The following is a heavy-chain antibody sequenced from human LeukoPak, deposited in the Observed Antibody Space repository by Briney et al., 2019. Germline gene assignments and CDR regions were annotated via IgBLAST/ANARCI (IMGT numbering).Heavy chain of an antibody. CDR1: GGSISSYY. J-gene: IGHJ4*02. CDR2: IYYSGGT. D-gene: IGHD6-19*01. Sequence: SETLSLTCTVSGGSISSYYWSWIRQPPGKGLEWIGYIYYSGGTNYNPSLKSRVTISVDTSKNQFSLKLSSVTAADTAVYYCARVNKDSSGWYDGFDYWGQGTLVTVSS. CDR3: ARVNKDSSGWYDGFDY. V-gene: IGHV4-59*01.